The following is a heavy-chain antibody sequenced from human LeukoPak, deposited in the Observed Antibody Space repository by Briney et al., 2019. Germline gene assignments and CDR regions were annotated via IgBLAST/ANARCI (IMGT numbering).Heavy chain of an antibody. CDR2: IWYDGSNK. J-gene: IGHJ4*02. V-gene: IGHV3-33*01. CDR3: ARVPDSRYYFDY. CDR1: GFTFSSYG. D-gene: IGHD3-22*01. Sequence: GGSLRLSCAASGFTFSSYGMHWVRQAPGKGLEWVALIWYDGSNKYYADSVKGRFTISRNNSKNTLYLQINSLRAEDTAVYYCARVPDSRYYFDYWGQGTLVTVSS.